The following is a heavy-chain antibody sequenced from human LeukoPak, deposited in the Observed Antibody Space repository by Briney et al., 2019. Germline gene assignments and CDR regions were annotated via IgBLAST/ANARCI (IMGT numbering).Heavy chain of an antibody. J-gene: IGHJ4*02. Sequence: PGGSLQISCKGSGYSFTSYWSGGVRRLPGKGREGMGIIYPGDSDTRYRPSFQGQVTISADQSISTAYLQWSSLKASDTAMYYCARGEVARNFDYWGQGTLVTVSS. D-gene: IGHD5-24*01. CDR1: GYSFTSYW. V-gene: IGHV5-51*01. CDR3: ARGEVARNFDY. CDR2: IYPGDSDT.